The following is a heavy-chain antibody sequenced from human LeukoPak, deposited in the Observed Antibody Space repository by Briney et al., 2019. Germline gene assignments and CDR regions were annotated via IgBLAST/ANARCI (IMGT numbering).Heavy chain of an antibody. CDR1: GFTFSDYY. D-gene: IGHD6-13*01. V-gene: IGHV3-11*04. CDR2: ISSSGSTT. Sequence: GGSLRLSCAASGFTFSDYYMGWIRQAPGKGLEWVSYISSSGSTTYYADSVKGRFTISRDNAKNTLYLQMNSLRAEDTAVYYCARVAWYSSSWSGFDYWGQGTLVTVSS. CDR3: ARVAWYSSSWSGFDY. J-gene: IGHJ4*02.